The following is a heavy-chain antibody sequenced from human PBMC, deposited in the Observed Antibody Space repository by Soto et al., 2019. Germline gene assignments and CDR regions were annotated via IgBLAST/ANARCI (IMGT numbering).Heavy chain of an antibody. Sequence: EVQLLESGGGLVQPGGSLRLSCVAPGFTFSNYVMSWVRQAPGKGLECVAAIADNGGILYYTDSVKGPFSISSDNSKNTLHLQMNSLRAEATAVYYCARRQFFSFDSWGQGILVTVSS. CDR1: GFTFSNYV. D-gene: IGHD6-19*01. CDR3: ARRQFFSFDS. J-gene: IGHJ4*02. V-gene: IGHV3-23*01. CDR2: IADNGGIL.